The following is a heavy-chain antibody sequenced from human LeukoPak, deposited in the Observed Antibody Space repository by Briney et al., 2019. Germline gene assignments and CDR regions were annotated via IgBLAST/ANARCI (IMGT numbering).Heavy chain of an antibody. CDR1: GFTFSSYA. Sequence: PGGSLRLSCAASGFTFSSYAMHWVRQAPGKGLEWVAVISYDGSNKYYADSVKGRFTISRDNSKNTLYLQMNSLRAEDTAVYYCASAYSSSWYMGDYWGQGTLVTVSS. D-gene: IGHD6-13*01. CDR3: ASAYSSSWYMGDY. J-gene: IGHJ4*02. CDR2: ISYDGSNK. V-gene: IGHV3-30-3*01.